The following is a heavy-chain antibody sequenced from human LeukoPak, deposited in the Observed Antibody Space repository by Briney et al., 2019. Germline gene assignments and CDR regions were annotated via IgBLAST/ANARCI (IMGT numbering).Heavy chain of an antibody. V-gene: IGHV3-23*01. J-gene: IGHJ4*02. CDR2: IRRSGVHT. Sequence: RGGSLRLSCTASGFTFSNYAMTWVRQAPGKGLEWVSAIRRSGVHTYYADSVKCRFTISRDNSKNTLYLQMNSLRAEDTAVYSCAKGPPNNSQGYLDYWGQGTLVTVSS. CDR3: AKGPPNNSQGYLDY. D-gene: IGHD1-14*01. CDR1: GFTFSNYA.